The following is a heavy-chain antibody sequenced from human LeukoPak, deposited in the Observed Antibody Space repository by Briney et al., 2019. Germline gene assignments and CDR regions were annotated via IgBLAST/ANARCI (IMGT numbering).Heavy chain of an antibody. V-gene: IGHV4-59*12. CDR1: GGSISSYY. Sequence: SETLSLTCTVSGGSISSYYWSWIRQPPGKGLEWIGYIYYSGSTNYNPSLKTRVTISVDKSKNQFSLKLSSVTAADTAVYYCARASHDYGDYSHFDYWGQGTLATVSS. D-gene: IGHD4-17*01. CDR3: ARASHDYGDYSHFDY. CDR2: IYYSGST. J-gene: IGHJ4*02.